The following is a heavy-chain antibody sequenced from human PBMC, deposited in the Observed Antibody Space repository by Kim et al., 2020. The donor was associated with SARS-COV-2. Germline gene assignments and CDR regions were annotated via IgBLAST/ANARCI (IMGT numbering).Heavy chain of an antibody. CDR3: ARGPPVHEYGTRSYYVR. Sequence: SETLSLTCAVYGGSFTGNYWTWYRQPPGKVLEWIGETSHRGNTNYNPSLKSRVSTSIDMSKNQFSLKLRSVTAADTAVYYCARGPPVHEYGTRSYYVRWGQGTLVTVSS. CDR2: TSHRGNT. V-gene: IGHV4-34*01. J-gene: IGHJ4*02. D-gene: IGHD3-10*01. CDR1: GGSFTGNY.